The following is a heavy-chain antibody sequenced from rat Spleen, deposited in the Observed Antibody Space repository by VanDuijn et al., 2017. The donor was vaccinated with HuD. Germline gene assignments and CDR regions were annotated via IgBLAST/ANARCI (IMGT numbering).Heavy chain of an antibody. CDR3: ATYYSARPALVDF. Sequence: EVQLVESGGGLVQPGRSLKLSCAASGFTFSNYYMAWVRQAPTKGLEWVASISPSGGSTYYPDSVKGRFTISRDNAKSTQYLQMDSLRSEDTATYYCATYYSARPALVDFWGQGVIVTFSS. J-gene: IGHJ2*01. CDR2: ISPSGGST. V-gene: IGHV5-25*01. D-gene: IGHD1-1*01. CDR1: GFTFSNYY.